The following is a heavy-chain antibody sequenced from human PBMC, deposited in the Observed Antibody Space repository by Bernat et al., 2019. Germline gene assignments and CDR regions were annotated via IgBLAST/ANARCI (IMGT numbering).Heavy chain of an antibody. D-gene: IGHD3-16*01. CDR1: GFTFSGSA. CDR3: TGGSLYYFDY. V-gene: IGHV3-73*01. J-gene: IGHJ4*02. Sequence: EVQLVESGGGLVQPGGSLKLSCAASGFTFSGSAMHWVRQASGKGLEWVGRIRSKANSYATAYAASVKGRFTISRDDSKNTAYLQMNSLKTEATAVYYCTGGSLYYFDYWGQGTLVTVSS. CDR2: IRSKANSYAT.